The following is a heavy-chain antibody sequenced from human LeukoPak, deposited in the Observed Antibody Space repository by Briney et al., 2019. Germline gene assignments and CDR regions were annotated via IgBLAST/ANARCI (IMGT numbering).Heavy chain of an antibody. CDR3: ARDPPDYYGSGYEGDNWFDP. CDR1: GGTFFNYG. J-gene: IGHJ5*02. D-gene: IGHD3-10*01. CDR2: IIPIFGTA. Sequence: SVKVSCKASGGTFFNYGVTWVRQAPGQGLEWMGRIIPIFGTANYAQKFQGRVTITTDESTSTAYMELSSLRSEDTAVYYCARDPPDYYGSGYEGDNWFDPWGQGTLVTVSS. V-gene: IGHV1-69*05.